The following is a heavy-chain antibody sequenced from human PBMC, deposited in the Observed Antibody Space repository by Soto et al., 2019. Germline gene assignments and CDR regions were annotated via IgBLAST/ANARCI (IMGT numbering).Heavy chain of an antibody. CDR3: ASRYNYALSPPTCDL. CDR2: IYSGGST. J-gene: IGHJ5*02. D-gene: IGHD3-10*01. CDR1: GFSVSGNY. V-gene: IGHV3-66*01. Sequence: EVQLVESGGGLVQPGGSLRLSCAVSGFSVSGNYMNWVRQAPGKGLEWVSVIYSGGSTYYADAVNGRFTISRDNSKNTLYLQMDSLRAEDTAIYYCASRYNYALSPPTCDLWGQGTRVTVSS.